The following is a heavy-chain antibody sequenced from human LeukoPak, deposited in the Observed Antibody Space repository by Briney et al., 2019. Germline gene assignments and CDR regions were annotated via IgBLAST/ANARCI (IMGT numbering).Heavy chain of an antibody. J-gene: IGHJ4*02. CDR2: INWNGGST. CDR1: GFTFSSYS. V-gene: IGHV3-20*04. Sequence: GGSLRLSCAASGFTFSSYSMNWVRQAPGKGLEWVSGINWNGGSTGYADSVKGRFTISRDNAKNSLYLQMNSLRAEDTALYYCARDTSSSYGSGSDYWGQGTLVTVSS. CDR3: ARDTSSSYGSGSDY. D-gene: IGHD3-10*01.